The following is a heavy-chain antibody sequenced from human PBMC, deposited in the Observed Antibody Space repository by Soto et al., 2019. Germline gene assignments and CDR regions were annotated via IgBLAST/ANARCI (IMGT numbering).Heavy chain of an antibody. V-gene: IGHV1-2*02. J-gene: IGHJ6*02. CDR2: INPNSGDT. D-gene: IGHD1-26*01. Sequence: SVKVSFKASGYTFTGYYVHWVRQAPGQGLEWMGWINPNSGDTYLAQRFQGRVTMNRDTSIGTAYMELRGLTSDDTAEYYCAKGGAIVAAGTRVYLYNAMDVWGQGTKVTVYS. CDR3: AKGGAIVAAGTRVYLYNAMDV. CDR1: GYTFTGYY.